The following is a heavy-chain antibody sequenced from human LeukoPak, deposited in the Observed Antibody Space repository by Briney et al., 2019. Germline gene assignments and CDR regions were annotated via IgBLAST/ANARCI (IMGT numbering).Heavy chain of an antibody. CDR2: IYTSGST. V-gene: IGHV4-61*02. Sequence: SQTLSLTCTASGGSISSGSYYWSWIRQPAGKGLEWIGRIYTSGSTNYNPSLKSRVTISVDTSKNQFSLKLSSVTAADTAVYYCARGGYSSSWYRVTGFWFDPWGQGTLVTVSS. CDR1: GGSISSGSYY. J-gene: IGHJ5*02. CDR3: ARGGYSSSWYRVTGFWFDP. D-gene: IGHD6-13*01.